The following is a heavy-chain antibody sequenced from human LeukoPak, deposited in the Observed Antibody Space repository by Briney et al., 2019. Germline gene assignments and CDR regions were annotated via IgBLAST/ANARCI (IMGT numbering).Heavy chain of an antibody. CDR2: IYTSGSP. V-gene: IGHV4-61*02. Sequence: SSETQSLTCTVSGGSISSGSYYWSWIRQPAGKGLEWIGRIYTSGSPNYNPSLKSRVTISVDTSKNQFSLKLSSVTAADTAVYYCAREGPAYCTLDYWGQGTLVTVSS. CDR1: GGSISSGSYY. J-gene: IGHJ4*02. D-gene: IGHD2-8*01. CDR3: AREGPAYCTLDY.